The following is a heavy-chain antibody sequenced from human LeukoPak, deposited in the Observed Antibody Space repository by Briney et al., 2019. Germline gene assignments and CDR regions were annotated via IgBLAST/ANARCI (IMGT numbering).Heavy chain of an antibody. CDR3: AKCGNSGCHLIHY. CDR1: GFTFNTNA. Sequence: PGGSLRLSCAASGFTFNTNAMSWVRKAPGTGLEWVSAISGRTGGRYYADSVKGRFTIPRDNSKSTLYLQMDSLRAEDTAVYYCAKCGNSGCHLIHYWGQGTLVTVSS. V-gene: IGHV3-23*01. CDR2: ISGRTGGR. J-gene: IGHJ4*02. D-gene: IGHD5-12*01.